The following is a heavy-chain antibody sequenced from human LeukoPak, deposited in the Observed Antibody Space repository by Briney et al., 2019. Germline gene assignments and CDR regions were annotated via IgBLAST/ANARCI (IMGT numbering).Heavy chain of an antibody. CDR3: AKDPGDKDINRWFDP. Sequence: GGSLRLSCAATGFPLTTYWMSWVRQAPGKGLEWVANINEDGYEKYYVGSVKGRFTISRDNAKNSLYLHMSGLRVEDTAVYYCAKDPGDKDINRWFDPWGQGTLVTVSS. V-gene: IGHV3-7*03. J-gene: IGHJ5*02. D-gene: IGHD7-27*01. CDR1: GFPLTTYW. CDR2: INEDGYEK.